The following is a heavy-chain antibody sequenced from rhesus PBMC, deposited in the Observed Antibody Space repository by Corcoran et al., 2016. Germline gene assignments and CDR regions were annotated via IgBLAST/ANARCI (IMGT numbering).Heavy chain of an antibody. CDR2: MAVDTGPT. J-gene: IGHJ4*01. CDR1: GDSGDSFSSHW. Sequence: QVQLQESGPGLVRPSETLSLTCAVSGDSGDSFSSHWWSWIRQPPGKGLEWIGGMAVDTGPTRYNPPLKSGVTISKDASKKQLSLRLTSLTAADTAVFYCARAAGGADEPFFDPWGQGVLVTVSS. CDR3: ARAAGGADEPFFDP. V-gene: IGHV4-80*01. D-gene: IGHD6-19*01.